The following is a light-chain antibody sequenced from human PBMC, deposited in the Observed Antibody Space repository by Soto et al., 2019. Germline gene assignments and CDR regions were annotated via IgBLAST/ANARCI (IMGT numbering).Light chain of an antibody. Sequence: IQLTQSPSSLSASVGDRVTITCRASQHISNYLAWYLQKPGKAPKLLVYAASTLQSGVPSRFSGSGSGTDFTLTISSLQPEDFATYYCQHLDTYPITFGQGTRLEIK. CDR2: AAS. J-gene: IGKJ5*01. V-gene: IGKV1-9*01. CDR1: QHISNY. CDR3: QHLDTYPIT.